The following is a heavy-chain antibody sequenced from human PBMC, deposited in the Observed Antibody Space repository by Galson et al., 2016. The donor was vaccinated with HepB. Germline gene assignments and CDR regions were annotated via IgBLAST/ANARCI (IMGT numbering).Heavy chain of an antibody. J-gene: IGHJ3*02. V-gene: IGHV3-7*03. CDR3: ARALVSFYDSSGYYYVMPHDAFDI. Sequence: SLRLSCAASGFTFSSYWMTWVRQAPGKGLEWVANIKQDGSEKYYVDSVKGRFTTSRDNAKNSLYLQMNSLRAEDTAVYYCARALVSFYDSSGYYYVMPHDAFDIWGQGTVVTVSS. CDR1: GFTFSSYW. CDR2: IKQDGSEK. D-gene: IGHD3-22*01.